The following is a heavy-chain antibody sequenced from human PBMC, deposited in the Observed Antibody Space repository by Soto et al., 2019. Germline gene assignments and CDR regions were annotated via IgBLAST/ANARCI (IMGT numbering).Heavy chain of an antibody. CDR1: GYTFTGHY. D-gene: IGHD3-3*01. V-gene: IGHV1-2*02. CDR2: INPNRVGT. Sequence: ASVKVSCKASGYTFTGHYMHWVRQAPGQGLEWMGWINPNRVGTNYAKKFQGRVTMTRDTSISTAYMELSRLRSDDTAVYYCARGYCWSGYWRYYYGMDVWGQGTTVTVSS. CDR3: ARGYCWSGYWRYYYGMDV. J-gene: IGHJ6*02.